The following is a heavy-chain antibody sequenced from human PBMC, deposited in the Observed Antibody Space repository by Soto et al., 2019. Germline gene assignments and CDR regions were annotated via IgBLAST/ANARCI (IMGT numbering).Heavy chain of an antibody. CDR2: IYYTGST. D-gene: IGHD3-10*01. CDR3: ARALVRGGVITPFDY. Sequence: SETLSLTCSVSGGSINSTSYYWGWIRQPPGKGLEWITIIYYTGSTYYNPSLKSRVTISADTSKNQFSLKLSSVTAADSAVYYCARALVRGGVITPFDYWGQGILVTVSS. V-gene: IGHV4-39*01. CDR1: GGSINSTSYY. J-gene: IGHJ4*02.